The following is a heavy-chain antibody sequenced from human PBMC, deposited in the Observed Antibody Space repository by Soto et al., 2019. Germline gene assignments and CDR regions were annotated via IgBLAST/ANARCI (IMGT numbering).Heavy chain of an antibody. CDR3: ATTPMKDILTGPLYYYYYGMDV. Sequence: WASVKVSCKVSGYTLTELSMHWVRQAPGKGLEWMGGFDPEDGETIYAQKFQGRVTMTEDTSTDTAYMELSSLRSEDTAVYYCATTPMKDILTGPLYYYYYGMDVWGQGTTVTVSS. CDR2: FDPEDGET. D-gene: IGHD3-9*01. J-gene: IGHJ6*02. CDR1: GYTLTELS. V-gene: IGHV1-24*01.